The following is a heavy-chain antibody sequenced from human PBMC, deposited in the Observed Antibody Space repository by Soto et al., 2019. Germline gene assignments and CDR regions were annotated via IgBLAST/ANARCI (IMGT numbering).Heavy chain of an antibody. CDR3: ARDHKTVSSGWGYYFDY. J-gene: IGHJ4*02. D-gene: IGHD6-19*01. V-gene: IGHV3-11*06. CDR2: ISSSSSYT. CDR1: GFTFSDYY. Sequence: QVQLVESGGGLVKPGGSLRLSCAASGFTFSDYYMSWIRQASGKGLEWVSYISSSSSYTNYADSVKGRFTISRDNAKNSLCLQMNSLRAEDTAVYYCARDHKTVSSGWGYYFDYWGQGTLVTVSS.